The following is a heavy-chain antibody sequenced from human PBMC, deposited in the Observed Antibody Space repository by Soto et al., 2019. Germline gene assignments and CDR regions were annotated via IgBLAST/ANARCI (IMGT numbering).Heavy chain of an antibody. CDR1: GYTFYSHS. CDR2: ISTDNGDT. D-gene: IGHD5-12*01. J-gene: IGHJ6*02. Sequence: AASVKVSCKASGYTFYSHSISWVRQAPGQGLEWMGWISTDNGDTNYAQTFQGRVTMTTDTSTSTVHMEVRSLRSDDTAVYYCAREGVAPYYYYGMDVWGQGTPVTVSS. V-gene: IGHV1-18*01. CDR3: AREGVAPYYYYGMDV.